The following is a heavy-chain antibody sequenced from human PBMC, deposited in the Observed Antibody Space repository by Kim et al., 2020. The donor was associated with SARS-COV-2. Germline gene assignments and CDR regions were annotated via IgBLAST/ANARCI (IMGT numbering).Heavy chain of an antibody. CDR3: AKEDSSGSVFDY. Sequence: YYADSVKGRFTISRDNSKNSLYLQMNSLRTEDTALYYCAKEDSSGSVFDYWGQGTLVTVSS. D-gene: IGHD3-22*01. V-gene: IGHV3-43*01. J-gene: IGHJ4*02.